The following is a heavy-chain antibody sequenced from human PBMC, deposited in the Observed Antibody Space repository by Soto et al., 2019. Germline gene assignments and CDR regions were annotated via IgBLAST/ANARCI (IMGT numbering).Heavy chain of an antibody. D-gene: IGHD3-3*01. Sequence: PGGSLRLSCAASGFTFSSYWMHWVRQAPGKGLVWVSRINSDGSSTSYADSVKGRFTISRDNAKNTLYLQMNSLRAEDTAVYYCARDPPSRFLEWLPPLDVWGKGTTVTVSS. CDR3: ARDPPSRFLEWLPPLDV. CDR1: GFTFSSYW. J-gene: IGHJ6*04. V-gene: IGHV3-74*01. CDR2: INSDGSST.